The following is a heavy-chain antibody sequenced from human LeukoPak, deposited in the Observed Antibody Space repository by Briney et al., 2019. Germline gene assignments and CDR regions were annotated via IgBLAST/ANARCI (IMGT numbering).Heavy chain of an antibody. Sequence: GRSLRLSCAASGFTFSSYAMHWVRQAPGKGLEWVAVISYDGSNEYYADSVKGRFTISRDNSKNTLYLQMNSLRAEDTAVYYCARDSLRGAMDYWGQGTLVTVSS. J-gene: IGHJ4*02. CDR1: GFTFSSYA. CDR3: ARDSLRGAMDY. CDR2: ISYDGSNE. D-gene: IGHD2-15*01. V-gene: IGHV3-30*04.